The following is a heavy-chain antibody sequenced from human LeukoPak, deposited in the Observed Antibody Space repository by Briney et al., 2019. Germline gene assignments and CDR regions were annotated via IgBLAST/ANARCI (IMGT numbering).Heavy chain of an antibody. CDR2: IYSSGST. V-gene: IGHV4-39*07. CDR3: ARVGSRVAVRRTPTMFDP. CDR1: GAPGSISSIAYY. J-gene: IGHJ5*02. D-gene: IGHD6-6*01. Sequence: PSETLSLTCTVSGAPGSISSIAYYWGWIHQPPGKGPEWIGSIYSSGSTYYNPSLKSRVTVSIDKSNSQFSLKLNSVTAADTAVYYCARVGSRVAVRRTPTMFDPWGLGTLVTVSS.